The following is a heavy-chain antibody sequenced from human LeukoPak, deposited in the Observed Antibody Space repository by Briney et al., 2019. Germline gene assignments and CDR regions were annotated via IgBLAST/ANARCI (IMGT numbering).Heavy chain of an antibody. CDR3: AKVARNSSWPYFEH. V-gene: IGHV3-43*01. CDR1: GFTLDDNS. J-gene: IGHJ1*01. Sequence: GGSLRLSCAASGFTLDDNSIYWVRQPPGKGLEWVSLISWNCAATYYADSVRGRFTVSRDNSRKSTFMEMNSLITEDSAMYYCAKVARNSSWPYFEHGGQGTLVTVSS. D-gene: IGHD3-9*01. CDR2: ISWNCAAT.